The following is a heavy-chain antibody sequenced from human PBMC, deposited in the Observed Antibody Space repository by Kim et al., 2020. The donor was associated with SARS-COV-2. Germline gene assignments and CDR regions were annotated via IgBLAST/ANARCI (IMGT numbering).Heavy chain of an antibody. J-gene: IGHJ4*02. CDR3: ARIGLGARFDY. V-gene: IGHV4-39*01. CDR2: IYYSGST. D-gene: IGHD1-26*01. Sequence: ETLSLTCTVSGGSISSSSYYWGWIRQPPGKGLEWIGSIYYSGSTYYNPSLKSRVTISVDTSKNQFSLKLSSVTAADTAVYYCARIGLGARFDYWGQGTLVTVSS. CDR1: GGSISSSSYY.